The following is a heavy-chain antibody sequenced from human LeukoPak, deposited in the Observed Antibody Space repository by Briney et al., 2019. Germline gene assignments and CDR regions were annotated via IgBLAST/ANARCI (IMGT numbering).Heavy chain of an antibody. J-gene: IGHJ4*02. V-gene: IGHV1-18*01. CDR2: ISAYNGNT. Sequence: ASVKVSCKASGYTFTSYGISWVRQAPGQGLEWMGWISAYNGNTNYVQKLQGRVTMTTDTSTSTAYMELRSLRSDDTAVYYCARDGLRYSSSWPFDYWGQGTLVTVSS. CDR1: GYTFTSYG. CDR3: ARDGLRYSSSWPFDY. D-gene: IGHD6-13*01.